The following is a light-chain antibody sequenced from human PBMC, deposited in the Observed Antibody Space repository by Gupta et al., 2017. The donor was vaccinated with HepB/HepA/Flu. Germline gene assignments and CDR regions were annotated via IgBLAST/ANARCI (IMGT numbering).Light chain of an antibody. CDR1: QSISNW. Sequence: DLQRSPSPSTLSASVGDRVTITCRASQSISNWLSWCQQKTGKATKLLIYKASGLESGGPSRLSVSGSGTEFSLTITSLWPDAFAIDSCQQYSDFAPRLTFGQGTKVDIK. J-gene: IGKJ1*01. CDR2: KAS. CDR3: QQYSDFAPRLT. V-gene: IGKV1-5*03.